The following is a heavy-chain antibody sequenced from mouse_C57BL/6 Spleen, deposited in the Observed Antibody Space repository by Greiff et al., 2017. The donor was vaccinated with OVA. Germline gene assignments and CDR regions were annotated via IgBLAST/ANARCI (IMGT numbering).Heavy chain of an antibody. V-gene: IGHV1-4*01. CDR3: SRSDYGSSWWYFDV. Sequence: VQLQQSGAELARPGASVKMSCKASGYTFTSYTMHWVKQRPGQGLEWIGYINPSSGYTKYNQKFKDKATLTADKSSSTAYMQLSSLTSEYSAVYYCSRSDYGSSWWYFDVWGTGTTVTVSS. J-gene: IGHJ1*03. CDR2: INPSSGYT. D-gene: IGHD1-1*01. CDR1: GYTFTSYT.